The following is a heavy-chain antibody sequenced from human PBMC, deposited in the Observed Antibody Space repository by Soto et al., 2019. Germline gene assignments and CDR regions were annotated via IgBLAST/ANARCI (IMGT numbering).Heavy chain of an antibody. Sequence: GGSLRLSCAASGFTFSSYAMSWVRQAPGKGLEWVSAISGSGGSTYYADSVKGRFTISRDNSKNTLYLQMNSLRAEDTAVYYCAKDLISVAGRAEYSQHWGQGTLVTVSS. CDR2: ISGSGGST. V-gene: IGHV3-23*01. CDR1: GFTFSSYA. CDR3: AKDLISVAGRAEYSQH. J-gene: IGHJ1*01. D-gene: IGHD6-19*01.